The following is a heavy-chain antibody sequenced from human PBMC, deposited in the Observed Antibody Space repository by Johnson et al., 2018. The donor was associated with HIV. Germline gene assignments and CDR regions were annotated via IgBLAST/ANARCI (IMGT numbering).Heavy chain of an antibody. Sequence: VQLVESGGGLVQPGGSLRLSCAASGFTFSSYWMSWVRQAPGKGLEWVSVIYSGGSTYYADSVKGRFTISRDNSKNTLYLQMNSLRAEDTAVYYCTATGGGVDVYDYDSRGGAHAFDIWGQGTMVTVSS. J-gene: IGHJ3*02. CDR1: GFTFSSYW. CDR2: IYSGGST. D-gene: IGHD3-22*01. CDR3: TATGGGVDVYDYDSRGGAHAFDI. V-gene: IGHV3-66*01.